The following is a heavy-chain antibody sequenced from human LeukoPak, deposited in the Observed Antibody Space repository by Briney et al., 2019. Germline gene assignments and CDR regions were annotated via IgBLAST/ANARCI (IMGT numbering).Heavy chain of an antibody. Sequence: GGSLRLSCAASGFTFSSYAMSWVRQAPGKGLEWASAISGSGGSTYYADSVKGRFTISRDNSKNTLYLQMNSLRAEDTAVYYCANHGGGYCSGGSCYSNAFDIWGQGTMVTVSS. CDR3: ANHGGGYCSGGSCYSNAFDI. J-gene: IGHJ3*02. D-gene: IGHD2-15*01. CDR1: GFTFSSYA. V-gene: IGHV3-23*01. CDR2: ISGSGGST.